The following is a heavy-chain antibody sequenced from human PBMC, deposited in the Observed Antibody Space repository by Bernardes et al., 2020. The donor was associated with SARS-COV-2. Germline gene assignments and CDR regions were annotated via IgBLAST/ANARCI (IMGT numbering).Heavy chain of an antibody. CDR2: IKSKTDGGTT. J-gene: IGHJ6*03. D-gene: IGHD3-3*01. Sequence: GGSLRLSCAASGFTFSNAWMSWVRQAPGKGLEWVGRIKSKTDGGTTDYAAPVKGRFTISRDDSKNTLYLQMNSLKTEDTAVYYCTTDRLLRFLEWLSTDYYYYYMDVWGKGTTVTVSS. V-gene: IGHV3-15*01. CDR1: GFTFSNAW. CDR3: TTDRLLRFLEWLSTDYYYYYMDV.